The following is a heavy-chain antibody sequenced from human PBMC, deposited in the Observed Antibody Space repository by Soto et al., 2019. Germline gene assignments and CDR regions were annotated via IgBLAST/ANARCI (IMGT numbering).Heavy chain of an antibody. CDR1: GGSISSGDYY. J-gene: IGHJ1*01. V-gene: IGHV4-30-4*01. CDR3: ARGSYCISTRCYRYFQH. D-gene: IGHD2-2*02. CDR2: IYYSGST. Sequence: SETLSLTCTVSGGSISSGDYYWSWIRQPPGKGLEWIGYIYYSGSTYYNPSLKSRVTISVDTSKNQFSLKLSSVTAADTAVYYCARGSYCISTRCYRYFQHWGQGTLVTVSS.